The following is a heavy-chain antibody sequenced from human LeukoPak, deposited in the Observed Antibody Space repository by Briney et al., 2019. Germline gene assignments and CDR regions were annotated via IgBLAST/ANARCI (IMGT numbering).Heavy chain of an antibody. CDR1: GGSISSGGYS. J-gene: IGHJ4*02. V-gene: IGHV4-30-2*05. D-gene: IGHD2-2*01. CDR3: ARAGVPAAMVGVFYFDY. Sequence: PSQTLSLTCAVSGGSISSGGYSWSWIRQPPGKGLEWIGYIYHSGSTYYNPSLKSRVTISVDTSKNQFSLKLSSVTAADTAVYYCARAGVPAAMVGVFYFDYWGQGTLVTVSS. CDR2: IYHSGST.